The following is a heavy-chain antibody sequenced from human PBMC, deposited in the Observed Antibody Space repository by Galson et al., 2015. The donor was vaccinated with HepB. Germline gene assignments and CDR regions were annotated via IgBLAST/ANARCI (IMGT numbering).Heavy chain of an antibody. CDR1: GFTFSSYS. V-gene: IGHV3-21*01. Sequence: SLRLSCAASGFTFSSYSMNWVRQAPGKGLEWVSSISSSSSSYIYYADSVKGRFTISRDNAKNSLYLQMNSLRAEDTAVYYCARVSVGGCSSTSCYSYYYYYMDVWGKGTTVTVSS. D-gene: IGHD2-2*01. J-gene: IGHJ6*03. CDR3: ARVSVGGCSSTSCYSYYYYYMDV. CDR2: ISSSSSSYI.